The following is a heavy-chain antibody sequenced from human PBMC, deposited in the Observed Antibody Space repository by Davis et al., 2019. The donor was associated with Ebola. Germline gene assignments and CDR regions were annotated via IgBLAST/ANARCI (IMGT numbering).Heavy chain of an antibody. J-gene: IGHJ4*02. D-gene: IGHD3-16*01. CDR3: VRFGRGAY. Sequence: PSETLSLPCTVSGGSISTHYWNWIRQPPGKGLEWVGIIYDSGRTNYNPSLKSRVTISADTSKNQFSLNLRSVTAADTAVYYCVRFGRGAYWGQGTLVTVSS. CDR1: GGSISTHY. V-gene: IGHV4-59*11. CDR2: IYDSGRT.